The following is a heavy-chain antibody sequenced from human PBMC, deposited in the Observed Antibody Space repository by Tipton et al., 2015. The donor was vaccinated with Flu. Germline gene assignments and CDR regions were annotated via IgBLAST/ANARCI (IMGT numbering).Heavy chain of an antibody. CDR3: ARKDGAYYDSSGFADY. J-gene: IGHJ4*02. Sequence: SLRLSCAASGFTFSTYWMSWVRQAPGKGLEWVANIKQDGSEKYYVDSVKGRFTISRDNAKNSLHLQMNSLRAEDTAVYYCARKDGAYYDSSGFADYWGQGALVTVSS. D-gene: IGHD3-22*01. CDR1: GFTFSTYW. CDR2: IKQDGSEK. V-gene: IGHV3-7*01.